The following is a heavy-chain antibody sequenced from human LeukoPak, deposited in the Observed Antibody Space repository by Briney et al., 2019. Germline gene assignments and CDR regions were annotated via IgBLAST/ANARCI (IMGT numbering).Heavy chain of an antibody. V-gene: IGHV3-23*01. J-gene: IGHJ4*02. Sequence: PGGSLRLSCAASGFTFSSYAMSWVRQAPGKGLEWVSAISGSGGSTYYADSVKGRFTISRDNSKNTLYLQMNSLRAEDTAVYYCAGRYCSSTSCYVGYWGQGTLVTVSS. CDR1: GFTFSSYA. CDR2: ISGSGGST. CDR3: AGRYCSSTSCYVGY. D-gene: IGHD2-2*01.